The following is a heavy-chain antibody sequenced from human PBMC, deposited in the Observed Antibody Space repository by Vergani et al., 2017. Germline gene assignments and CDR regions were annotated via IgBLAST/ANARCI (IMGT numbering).Heavy chain of an antibody. Sequence: QVQLQQWGAGLLKPSETLSLTCTVSGGSISSYYWSWIRQPAGKGLEWIGRIYTSGSTNYNPSLKSRVTMSVDTSKNQFSLKLSSVTAADTAVYYCARSPDYYDSSGYGYYFDYWGQGTLVTVSS. J-gene: IGHJ4*02. CDR3: ARSPDYYDSSGYGYYFDY. D-gene: IGHD3-22*01. CDR2: IYTSGST. CDR1: GGSISSYY. V-gene: IGHV4-59*10.